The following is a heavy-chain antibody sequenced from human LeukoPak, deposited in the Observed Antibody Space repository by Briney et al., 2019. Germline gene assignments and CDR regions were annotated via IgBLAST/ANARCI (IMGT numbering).Heavy chain of an antibody. V-gene: IGHV3-23*01. J-gene: IGHJ4*02. Sequence: GGSLRLSCAASGFTFSNYAMTWVRQAPGKGLEWVSAMSGSGGKTYYADSVKDRFTISRDSSQNTLYLQMNNLRADDTAVYYCAKGKRVGAPYYFDSWGQGTLVTVSS. D-gene: IGHD1-26*01. CDR2: MSGSGGKT. CDR3: AKGKRVGAPYYFDS. CDR1: GFTFSNYA.